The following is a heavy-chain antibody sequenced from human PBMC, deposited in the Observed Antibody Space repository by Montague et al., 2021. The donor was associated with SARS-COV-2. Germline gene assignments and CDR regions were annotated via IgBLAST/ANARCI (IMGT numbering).Heavy chain of an antibody. J-gene: IGHJ4*02. CDR1: GGSISSYY. Sequence: SETLSLTCTVSGGSISSYYWSWIRQPPGKGLEWIGYIYYSGSTNYNPSLKSRVTISVDTSKDQFSLKLSSVTAADTAVYYCARGFDYWGRGTLVTVSS. CDR3: ARGFDY. CDR2: IYYSGST. V-gene: IGHV4-59*01.